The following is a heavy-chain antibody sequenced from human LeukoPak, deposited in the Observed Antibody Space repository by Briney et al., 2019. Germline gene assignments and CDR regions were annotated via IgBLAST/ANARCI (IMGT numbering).Heavy chain of an antibody. CDR2: INPSGGST. CDR3: ARDARFYYDRSGYYYPLWFDP. V-gene: IGHV1-46*01. CDR1: GYTFTSYY. Sequence: ASVKVSCKASGYTFTSYYMQWVRQAPGQGLEWMGIINPSGGSTSYAQEFQGRVTMTRDTSTSTVYMELSSLRSEDTAVYYCARDARFYYDRSGYYYPLWFDPWGQGTLVTVSS. D-gene: IGHD3-22*01. J-gene: IGHJ5*02.